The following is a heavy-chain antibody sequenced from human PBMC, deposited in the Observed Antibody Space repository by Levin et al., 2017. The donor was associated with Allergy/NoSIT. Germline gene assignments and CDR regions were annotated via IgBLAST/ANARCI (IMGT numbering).Heavy chain of an antibody. CDR2: INTDGSST. CDR1: GFTFSSYW. V-gene: IGHV3-74*01. D-gene: IGHD3-9*01. CDR3: ARALYYDILTGYHFDY. Sequence: PGGSLRLSCAASGFTFSSYWMHWVRQAPGKGLVWVSRINTDGSSTSYADSVKGRFTISRDSAKNTLYLQMNSLRAEDTAMYYCARALYYDILTGYHFDYWGQGTLVTVSS. J-gene: IGHJ4*02.